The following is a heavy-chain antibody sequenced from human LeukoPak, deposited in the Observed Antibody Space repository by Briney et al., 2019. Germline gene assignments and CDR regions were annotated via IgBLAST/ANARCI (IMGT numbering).Heavy chain of an antibody. J-gene: IGHJ4*02. CDR3: ARDSGGGGY. D-gene: IGHD3-16*01. CDR1: GGSISSSSYY. V-gene: IGHV4-61*01. CDR2: IYYSGST. Sequence: SETLSLTCTVSGGSISSSSYYWGWIRQPPGKGLEWIGYIYYSGSTNYNPSLKSRVTISVDTSKNQFSLKLSSVTAADTAVYYCARDSGGGGYWGQGTLVTVSS.